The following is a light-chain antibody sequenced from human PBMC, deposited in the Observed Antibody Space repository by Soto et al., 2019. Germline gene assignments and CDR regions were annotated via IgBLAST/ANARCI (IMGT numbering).Light chain of an antibody. CDR2: EGS. J-gene: IGLJ1*01. V-gene: IGLV2-23*01. CDR1: SSDVGSYNL. CDR3: CSYAGSSTYV. Sequence: QSALTQPASVSGSPGQSITISCTGTSSDVGSYNLVSWYQQHPGKAPKLMIYEGSKRPSGVPNRFSGSKSGNTASLTISGLQADDEADYYCCSYAGSSTYVFGTGTKVTVL.